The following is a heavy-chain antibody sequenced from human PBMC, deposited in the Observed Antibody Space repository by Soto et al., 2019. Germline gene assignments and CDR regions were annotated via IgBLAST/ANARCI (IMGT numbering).Heavy chain of an antibody. CDR1: GFTVSSNY. D-gene: IGHD1-26*01. J-gene: IGHJ6*02. V-gene: IGHV3-53*02. Sequence: EVQLVETGGGLIQPVGSLRLSCAASGFTVSSNYMSWVRQAPGKGLEWVSVIYSGGSTYYADSVKGRFTITSDNTKNTLYYQMNSLRAEDAAVYYCARSSVGATFGMDVWGQGTTVTVSS. CDR3: ARSSVGATFGMDV. CDR2: IYSGGST.